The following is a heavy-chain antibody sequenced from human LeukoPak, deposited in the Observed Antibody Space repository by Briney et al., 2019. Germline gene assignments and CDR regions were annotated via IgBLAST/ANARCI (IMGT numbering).Heavy chain of an antibody. CDR1: GFTFASYA. Sequence: GGSLRLSCAASGFTFASYAMTWVRQAPGKGLEWVSAISGSGGSTYYADSVKGRFTISRDNSKNTLYLQMNSLRAEDTAVYYCAHPTEYSSSWYGNWFDPWGQGTLVTVSS. CDR2: ISGSGGST. V-gene: IGHV3-23*01. D-gene: IGHD6-13*01. CDR3: AHPTEYSSSWYGNWFDP. J-gene: IGHJ5*02.